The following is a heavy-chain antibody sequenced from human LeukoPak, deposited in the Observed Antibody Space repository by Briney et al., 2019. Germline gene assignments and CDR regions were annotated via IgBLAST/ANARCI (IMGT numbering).Heavy chain of an antibody. CDR1: GASISNYY. CDR2: IYTSGST. V-gene: IGHV4-4*07. CDR3: ARETGSPTAYYFDY. D-gene: IGHD1-26*01. J-gene: IGHJ4*02. Sequence: SETLSLTCTVSGASISNYYWSWIRQPAGKGLEWIGRIYTSGSTNYNPSLKSRVTISVDTSKNQFSLKLSSVTAADTAVYYCARETGSPTAYYFDYWGQGTLVTVSS.